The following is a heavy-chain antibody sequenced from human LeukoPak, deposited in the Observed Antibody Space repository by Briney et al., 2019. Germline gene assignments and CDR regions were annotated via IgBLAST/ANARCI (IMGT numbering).Heavy chain of an antibody. CDR3: ARGRYCSSTSCQYNWFDP. CDR1: GGSISSGGYS. Sequence: SETLSLTCAVSGGSISSGGYSWSWIRQPPGKGLEWIGYIYHSGSTNYNPSLKSRVTISVDTSKNQFSLKLSSVTAADTAVYYCARGRYCSSTSCQYNWFDPWGQATLVTVSS. CDR2: IYHSGST. D-gene: IGHD2-2*01. J-gene: IGHJ5*02. V-gene: IGHV4-30-2*01.